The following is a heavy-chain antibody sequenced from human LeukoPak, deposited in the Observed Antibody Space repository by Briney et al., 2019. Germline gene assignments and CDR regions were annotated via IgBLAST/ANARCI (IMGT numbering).Heavy chain of an antibody. CDR1: GGSFSGYY. D-gene: IGHD2-15*01. J-gene: IGHJ4*02. CDR2: INHSGST. V-gene: IGHV4-34*01. Sequence: PSETLSLTCAVYGGSFSGYYWSWIRRPPGKGLEWIGEINHSGSTNYNPSLKSRVTISVDTSKNQFSLKLSSVTAADTAVYYCARGLGGYCSGGSCYSSRVIDYWGQGTLVTVSS. CDR3: ARGLGGYCSGGSCYSSRVIDY.